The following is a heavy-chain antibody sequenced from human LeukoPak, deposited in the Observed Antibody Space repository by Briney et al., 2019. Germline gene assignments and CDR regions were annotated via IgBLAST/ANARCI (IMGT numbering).Heavy chain of an antibody. CDR2: ISAYNGNT. J-gene: IGHJ4*02. D-gene: IGHD3-22*01. V-gene: IGHV1-18*01. CDR1: GYTFTSYG. CDR3: ARASGFLARDYYDSSGYYSLFDY. Sequence: ASVKVSCKASGYTFTSYGISWVRQAPGQGREWIGWISAYNGNTNYAQKLQGRVTMTTDTSTSTAYMELRSLRSDDTAVYYCARASGFLARDYYDSSGYYSLFDYWGQGTLVTVSS.